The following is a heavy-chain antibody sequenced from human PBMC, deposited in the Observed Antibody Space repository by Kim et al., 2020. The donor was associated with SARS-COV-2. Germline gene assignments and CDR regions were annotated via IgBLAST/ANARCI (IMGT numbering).Heavy chain of an antibody. Sequence: YAQGFTGRFVFSLDTSVSTAYLQISSLKAEDTAVYYCASAQFGGVIAIDYWGQGTLVTVSS. D-gene: IGHD3-16*02. V-gene: IGHV7-4-1*02. CDR3: ASAQFGGVIAIDY. J-gene: IGHJ4*02.